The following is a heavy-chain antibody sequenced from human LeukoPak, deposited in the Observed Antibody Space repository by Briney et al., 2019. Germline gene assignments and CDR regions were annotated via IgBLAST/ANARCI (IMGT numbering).Heavy chain of an antibody. J-gene: IGHJ5*02. V-gene: IGHV4-34*01. CDR3: ARGRGGYNGWFDP. CDR2: INHSGST. Sequence: SETLSLTCAVYGGSFSGYYWSWIRQPPGKGLEWIGEINHSGSTNYNPSLKSRVTISVDTSKNQFSLKLSSVTAADTAVYYCARGRGGYNGWFDPWGQGTLVTVSS. D-gene: IGHD5-24*01. CDR1: GGSFSGYY.